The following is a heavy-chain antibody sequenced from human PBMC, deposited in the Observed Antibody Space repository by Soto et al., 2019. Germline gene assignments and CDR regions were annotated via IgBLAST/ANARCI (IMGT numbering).Heavy chain of an antibody. CDR2: VSYSGET. Sequence: EALPLTCTVSRGSINNYYWTLIRQPPGQGLEWIGYVSYSGETNYNPSLAGLVIMSLNTSMNQFSLNLTSVTAADTAVYYCARASQCKSYFDCFAWLDYWGQGTLVTVSS. CDR3: ARASQCKSYFDCFAWLDY. CDR1: RGSINNYY. V-gene: IGHV4-59*12. D-gene: IGHD3-9*01. J-gene: IGHJ4*02.